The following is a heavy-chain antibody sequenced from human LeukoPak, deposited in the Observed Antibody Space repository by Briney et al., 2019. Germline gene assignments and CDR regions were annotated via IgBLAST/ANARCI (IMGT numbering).Heavy chain of an antibody. CDR2: IIPFLGTT. D-gene: IGHD6-13*01. J-gene: IGHJ6*02. Sequence: EASVKVSCKASGGVFTTYAISWVRQAPGQGLEWMGSIIPFLGTTNYAQKFQGRVTMTEDTSTDTAYMELSSLRSEDTAVYYCATWQQLAPNYYYYGMDVWGQGTTVTVSS. CDR1: GGVFTTYA. CDR3: ATWQQLAPNYYYYGMDV. V-gene: IGHV1-69*04.